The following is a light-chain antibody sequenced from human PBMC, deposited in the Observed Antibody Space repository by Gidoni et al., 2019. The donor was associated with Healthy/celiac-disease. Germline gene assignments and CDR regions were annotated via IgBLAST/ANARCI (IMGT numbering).Light chain of an antibody. CDR2: WAS. V-gene: IGKV4-1*01. CDR1: QSVLSSSNNKNY. Sequence: DIVMTQSPDSLAVSLGERATINCKSSQSVLSSSNNKNYLAWYQQKPGQPPKLRIYWASTRESGVPDRFSGSGSGTDFTLTISSLQAEDVAVYYCQQYYSTPLTFGGGTKVEIK. J-gene: IGKJ4*01. CDR3: QQYYSTPLT.